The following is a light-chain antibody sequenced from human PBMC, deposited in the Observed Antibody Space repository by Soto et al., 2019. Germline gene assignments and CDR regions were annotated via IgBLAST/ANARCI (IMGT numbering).Light chain of an antibody. V-gene: IGLV1-40*01. J-gene: IGLJ2*01. Sequence: QSVLTQPHSVSGAPGQRVTIPCTGSSSNIGAGYDVHWYQQLPGTAPKLLMYGNSTRPPGVPDLFSGSKAGTCASLAITGLQAEDEADYYSLSYDTSLGVVFGGGTMLTVL. CDR1: SSNIGAGYD. CDR2: GNS. CDR3: LSYDTSLGVV.